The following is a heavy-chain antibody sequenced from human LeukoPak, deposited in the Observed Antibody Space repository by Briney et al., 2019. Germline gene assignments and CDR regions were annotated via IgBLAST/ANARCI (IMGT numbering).Heavy chain of an antibody. V-gene: IGHV3-23*01. Sequence: GGSLRLSCAASGFTFSSYAMNWVRQAPGKGLEGVSTISGSGGSTYYADSVKGRFTISRDNSKNTLYLQMNSLRVDDTAVYSCAKSKGGSVSGIDYWGQGTLATVSS. D-gene: IGHD6-19*01. J-gene: IGHJ4*02. CDR3: AKSKGGSVSGIDY. CDR1: GFTFSSYA. CDR2: ISGSGGST.